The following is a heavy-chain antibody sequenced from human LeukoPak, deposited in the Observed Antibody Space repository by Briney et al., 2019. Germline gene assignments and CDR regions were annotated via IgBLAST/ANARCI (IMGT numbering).Heavy chain of an antibody. V-gene: IGHV3-21*01. J-gene: IGHJ4*02. D-gene: IGHD5-18*01. CDR2: ISSGSSYI. CDR3: ARDGLHTAHFDY. Sequence: SGGSLRLSCADSGFTFSSYSMNWVRQAPGKGLEWVSSISSGSSYIFYADSVKGRFTISRDNAKNSLYLQMNSLRDEDTAVYYCARDGLHTAHFDYWGQGTLVTVSS. CDR1: GFTFSSYS.